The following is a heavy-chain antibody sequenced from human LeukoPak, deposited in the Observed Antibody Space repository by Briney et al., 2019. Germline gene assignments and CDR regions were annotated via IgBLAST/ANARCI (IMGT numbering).Heavy chain of an antibody. V-gene: IGHV3-11*04. J-gene: IGHJ4*02. CDR1: GFTFSDYY. Sequence: GSLRLSCAASGFTFSDYYMSWIRQVPGKGLEWVSYISNSGGTMYYADSVKGRFTISRDNAKNSLYLQMNSLRVEDTAVYYCARTLRGSSPPFDYWGQGTLVTVSS. CDR2: ISNSGGTM. CDR3: ARTLRGSSPPFDY. D-gene: IGHD1-26*01.